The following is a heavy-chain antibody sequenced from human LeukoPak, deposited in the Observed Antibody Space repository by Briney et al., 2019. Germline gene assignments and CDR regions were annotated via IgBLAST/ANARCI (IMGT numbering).Heavy chain of an antibody. CDR1: GFTFSSYS. Sequence: EGSLRLSCAASGFTFSSYSMNWVRQAPGQGLEWVSSISSSSSYIYYADSVKGRFTISRDNAKNSLYLQMNSLRAEDTAVYYCARDRPSSLGTWGQGTLVTVSS. V-gene: IGHV3-21*01. J-gene: IGHJ4*02. D-gene: IGHD6-6*01. CDR2: ISSSSSYI. CDR3: ARDRPSSLGT.